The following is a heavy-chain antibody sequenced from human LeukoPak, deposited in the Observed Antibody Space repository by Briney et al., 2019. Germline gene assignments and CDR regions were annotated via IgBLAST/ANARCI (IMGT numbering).Heavy chain of an antibody. CDR1: GFIFSNYW. D-gene: IGHD6-19*01. J-gene: IGHJ6*02. V-gene: IGHV3-7*01. CDR2: IKQDGSEK. Sequence: GSLRLSCAASGFIFSNYWMSWVRQAPGKGLEWVANIKQDGSEKHYVDSVKGRFTISRDNAKNSLYLQMNSLRAEDTAVYYCARDAIAVAGMSYYYGMDVWGQGTTVTVSS. CDR3: ARDAIAVAGMSYYYGMDV.